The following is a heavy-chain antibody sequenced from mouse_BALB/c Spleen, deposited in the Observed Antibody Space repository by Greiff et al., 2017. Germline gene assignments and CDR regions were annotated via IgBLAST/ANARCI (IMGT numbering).Heavy chain of an antibody. Sequence: EVMLVESGGGLVQPGESLKLSCESNEYEFPSHDMSWVRKTPEKRLELVAAINSDGGSTYYPDTVKGRFTISRDNAKNTLYLQMSSLKSEDTAMYYCARHNYGGAMDYWGQGTSVTVSS. CDR2: INSDGGST. D-gene: IGHD1-1*01. CDR3: ARHNYGGAMDY. V-gene: IGHV5-2*03. CDR1: EYEFPSHD. J-gene: IGHJ4*01.